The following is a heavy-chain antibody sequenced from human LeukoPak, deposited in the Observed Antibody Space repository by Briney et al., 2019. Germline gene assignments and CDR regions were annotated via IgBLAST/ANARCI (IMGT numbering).Heavy chain of an antibody. D-gene: IGHD6-25*01. J-gene: IGHJ4*02. CDR1: GGSFSYYY. CDR2: IYYSGST. Sequence: PSETLSLTCTVSGGSFSYYYWNWIRQPPGKGLEWIGYIYYSGSTIYNPSLKSRVTMSVDMSKNQFSLKLSSVTAADTAVHFCARGALRYSSASGFDYWGQGTPVTVSS. V-gene: IGHV4-59*01. CDR3: ARGALRYSSASGFDY.